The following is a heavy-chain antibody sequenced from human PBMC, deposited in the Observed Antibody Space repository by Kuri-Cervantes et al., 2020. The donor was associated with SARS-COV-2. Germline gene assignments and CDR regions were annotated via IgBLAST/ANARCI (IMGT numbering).Heavy chain of an antibody. J-gene: IGHJ4*02. CDR2: IIPIFGTA. CDR3: ARDIAAPPGFDY. CDR1: GYTFTSYA. D-gene: IGHD6-6*01. V-gene: IGHV1-69*13. Sequence: SVKVSCKASGYTFTSYAISWVRQAPGQGLEWMGGIIPIFGTANYAQKFQGRVTITADESTSTAYMELSSLRSEDTAVYYCARDIAAPPGFDYWGQGTLVTVSS.